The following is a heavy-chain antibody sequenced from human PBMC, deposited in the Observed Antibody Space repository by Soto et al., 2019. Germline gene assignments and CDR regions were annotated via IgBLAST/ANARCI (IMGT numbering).Heavy chain of an antibody. CDR1: GYTFTSYG. Sequence: ASVKVSCKASGYTFTSYGISWVRQAPGQGLEWMGWISAYNGNTNYAQKLQGRVTMTTDTSTSTAYMELRSLRSDDTAVYYCASDLVGASDSYGLDVWGQGTPVTVSS. CDR2: ISAYNGNT. CDR3: ASDLVGASDSYGLDV. D-gene: IGHD1-26*01. J-gene: IGHJ6*02. V-gene: IGHV1-18*01.